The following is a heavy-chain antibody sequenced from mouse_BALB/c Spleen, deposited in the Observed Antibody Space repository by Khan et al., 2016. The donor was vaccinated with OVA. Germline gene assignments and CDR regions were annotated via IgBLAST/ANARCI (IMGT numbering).Heavy chain of an antibody. CDR1: GFAFSSYD. CDR3: TRRPGYCEV. J-gene: IGHJ1*01. V-gene: IGHV5-12-1*01. CDR2: ISSGGDNT. Sequence: EVELVESGGGLVKPGGSLKLSCTASGFAFSSYDMSWVRQTPEKRLEWVAYISSGGDNTYSPDTVKGRFTISRDNDKNTLYLQMSSLKSEDTAIYCCTRRPGYCEVGGAGTTGTVSS.